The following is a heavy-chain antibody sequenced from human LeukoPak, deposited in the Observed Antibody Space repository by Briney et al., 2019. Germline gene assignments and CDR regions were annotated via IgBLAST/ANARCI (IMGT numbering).Heavy chain of an antibody. Sequence: GGSLRLSCAASGFTFSSYAMHWVRQAPGKGLEWVAVISYDGSNKYYADSVKGRFTISRDNSKNTLYLQMNSLRAEDTAVYYCARSTVDTASYYFDYWGQGTLVTVSS. CDR1: GFTFSSYA. D-gene: IGHD5-18*01. J-gene: IGHJ4*02. CDR3: ARSTVDTASYYFDY. V-gene: IGHV3-30-3*01. CDR2: ISYDGSNK.